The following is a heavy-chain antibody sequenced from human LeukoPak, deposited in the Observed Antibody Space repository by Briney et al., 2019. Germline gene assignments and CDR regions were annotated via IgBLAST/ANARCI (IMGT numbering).Heavy chain of an antibody. J-gene: IGHJ5*02. CDR1: GYTFTGYY. Sequence: ASVKVSCKASGYTFTGYYLHWVRQAPGQGLEWMGCVNPNSGDTNYAQKFQGSVTMTRDTSTSTDYMELSSLRSEDTAVYYCARDNSVEDTAWWFDPWGQGTLVTVSS. CDR2: VNPNSGDT. D-gene: IGHD4-23*01. V-gene: IGHV1-2*02. CDR3: ARDNSVEDTAWWFDP.